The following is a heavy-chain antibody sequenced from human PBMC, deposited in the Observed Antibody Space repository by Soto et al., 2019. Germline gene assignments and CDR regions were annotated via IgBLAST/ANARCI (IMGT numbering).Heavy chain of an antibody. V-gene: IGHV1-3*01. CDR3: ARDRPAGFGELFSYYYYYGMDV. CDR2: INAGNGNT. J-gene: IGHJ6*02. Sequence: GASVKVSRKASGYTLTRYAMYWVRQAPGQRLEWMGWINAGNGNTKYSQKLQGRVIITRDTSTSTAYMELRSLRSEDTAVYYCARDRPAGFGELFSYYYYYGMDVWGQGTTVTVSS. D-gene: IGHD3-10*01. CDR1: GYTLTRYA.